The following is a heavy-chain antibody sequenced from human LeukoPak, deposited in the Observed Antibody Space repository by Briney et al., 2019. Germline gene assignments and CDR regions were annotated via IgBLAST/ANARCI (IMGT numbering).Heavy chain of an antibody. V-gene: IGHV1-2*06. D-gene: IGHD6-19*01. CDR2: INPNSGGT. Sequence: ASVKVSCKASGYTFTGYYMHWVRQAPGQGLEWMGRINPNSGGTNYAQKFQGRVTMTRDMSTSTVYMELSSLRSEDTAVYYCARDRGSGWYYFDYWGQGTLVTVSS. J-gene: IGHJ4*02. CDR1: GYTFTGYY. CDR3: ARDRGSGWYYFDY.